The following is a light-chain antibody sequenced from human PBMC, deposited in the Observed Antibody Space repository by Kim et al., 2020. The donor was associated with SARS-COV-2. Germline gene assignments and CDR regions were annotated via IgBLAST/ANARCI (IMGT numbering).Light chain of an antibody. CDR1: QGISSF. Sequence: SDSRGDRVPLTGRASQGISSFLSWFQQKPGKAPEHLIYAASTLQSGVPSRFSGSGSGTEYSLTITGLQPEDFATYFCQQFQSYPYTFGQGTKLEI. J-gene: IGKJ2*01. CDR2: AAS. V-gene: IGKV1-9*01. CDR3: QQFQSYPYT.